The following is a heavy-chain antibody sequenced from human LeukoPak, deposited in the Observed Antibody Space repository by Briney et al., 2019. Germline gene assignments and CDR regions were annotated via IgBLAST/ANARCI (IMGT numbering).Heavy chain of an antibody. Sequence: GSLRLSCAASGFTVTSNYMSWVRQPPGKGLEWIGYIYYSGSTNYNPSLKSRVTISVDTSKNQFSLKLSSVTAADTAVYYCARRYWNYVAYYFDYWGQGTLVTVSS. CDR1: GFTVTSNY. D-gene: IGHD1-7*01. CDR3: ARRYWNYVAYYFDY. CDR2: IYYSGST. V-gene: IGHV4-59*08. J-gene: IGHJ4*02.